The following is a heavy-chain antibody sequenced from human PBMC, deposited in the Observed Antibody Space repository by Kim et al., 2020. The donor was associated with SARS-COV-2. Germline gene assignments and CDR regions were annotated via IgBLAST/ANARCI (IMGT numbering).Heavy chain of an antibody. D-gene: IGHD4-17*01. Sequence: GGSLRLSCAASGFTFRNYAMHWVRQAPGKGLEWVSSITSSGGNTYYADSVKGRFTISRDNSKNTLYLQMNSLRAEDTALYYCAKGSSTVVSLVDYWGQGT. CDR3: AKGSSTVVSLVDY. CDR2: ITSSGGNT. J-gene: IGHJ4*02. CDR1: GFTFRNYA. V-gene: IGHV3-23*01.